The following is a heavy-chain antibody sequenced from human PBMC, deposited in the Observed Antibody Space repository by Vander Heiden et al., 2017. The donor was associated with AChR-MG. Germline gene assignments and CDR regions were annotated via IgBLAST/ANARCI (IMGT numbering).Heavy chain of an antibody. J-gene: IGHJ5*02. Sequence: QVQLVESGGGVVQPGGSLRLSCAASGFTFSSYGMHWVRQAPGKGLEWVAFIRYDGSNKYYADSVKGRFTISRDNSKNTLYLQMNSLRAEDTAVYYCAKVQSYSNYLEGFDPWGQGTLVTVSS. CDR3: AKVQSYSNYLEGFDP. CDR2: IRYDGSNK. CDR1: GFTFSSYG. D-gene: IGHD4-4*01. V-gene: IGHV3-30*02.